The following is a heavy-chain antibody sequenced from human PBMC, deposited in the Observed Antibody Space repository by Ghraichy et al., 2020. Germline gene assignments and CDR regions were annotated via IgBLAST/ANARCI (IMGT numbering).Heavy chain of an antibody. D-gene: IGHD2-15*01. CDR3: ARDYCSGGCCSRVGWNHFDY. CDR2: ISSYGDYI. J-gene: IGHJ4*02. V-gene: IGHV3-21*01. CDR1: GFTFSRYS. Sequence: GGSLRLSCAASGFTFSRYSMNWVRHVPGKGLEWVSSISSYGDYIYYADSVKGRFTISRDNAKNSLYLQMNSLRAEDTALYYCARDYCSGGCCSRVGWNHFDYGGQGTLVTVSS.